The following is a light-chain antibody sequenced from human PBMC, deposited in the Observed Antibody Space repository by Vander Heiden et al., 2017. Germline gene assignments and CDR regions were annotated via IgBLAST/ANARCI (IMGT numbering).Light chain of an antibody. Sequence: EIVLTQSPGTLSLSPGERATLSCRASQSVSSSYLAWYQQKPGQAPRHLIYGASSRATGIPDRFSGSGSGTDFTLTISRLGPEDFAVYYCQHLRTFGPGTKVDIK. J-gene: IGKJ3*01. V-gene: IGKV3-20*01. CDR3: QHLRT. CDR1: QSVSSSY. CDR2: GAS.